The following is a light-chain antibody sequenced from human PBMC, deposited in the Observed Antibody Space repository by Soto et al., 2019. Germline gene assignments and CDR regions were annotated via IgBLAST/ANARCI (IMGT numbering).Light chain of an antibody. J-gene: IGLJ1*01. CDR3: SSYTSSITL. CDR1: SSDVDGYNS. CDR2: EVS. Sequence: QSALTQPASVSGSPGQSITISCTGTSSDVDGYNSVSWYQQRPGKAPKLMIYEVSNRPSGVSNRFSGSKSGNTASLTISGLQAEDEADYYCSSYTSSITLFGTGTKVTVL. V-gene: IGLV2-14*01.